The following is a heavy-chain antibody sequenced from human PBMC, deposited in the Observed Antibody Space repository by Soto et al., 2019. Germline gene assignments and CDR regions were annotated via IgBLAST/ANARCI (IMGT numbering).Heavy chain of an antibody. D-gene: IGHD6-13*01. CDR2: IRSKAYGGTT. Sequence: TGGSLRLSCTASGFTFGDYAMSWFRQAPGKGLEWVGFIRSKAYGGTTEYAASVKGRFTISRDDSKSIAYLQMNSLKTEDTAVYYCTRDSSSWAPPNWFDPWGQGTLVTVSS. J-gene: IGHJ5*02. CDR1: GFTFGDYA. CDR3: TRDSSSWAPPNWFDP. V-gene: IGHV3-49*03.